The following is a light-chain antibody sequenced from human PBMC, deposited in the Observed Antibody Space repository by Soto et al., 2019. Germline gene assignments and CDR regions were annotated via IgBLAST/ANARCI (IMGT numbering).Light chain of an antibody. CDR3: QQRSNWPPIIT. Sequence: EIVLTQSPATLSLSPGERATLSCRASQSVTTYLAWYQQKPGQAPRLLIYDASNRATGIPARFSGSGSGTDFTLTVSSLEPEDSAVYYCQQRSNWPPIITFGGVTKVEI. J-gene: IGKJ4*01. CDR1: QSVTTY. V-gene: IGKV3-11*01. CDR2: DAS.